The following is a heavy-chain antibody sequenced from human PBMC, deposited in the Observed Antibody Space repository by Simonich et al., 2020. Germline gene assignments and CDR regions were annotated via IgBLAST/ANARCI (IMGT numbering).Heavy chain of an antibody. CDR1: GYTFTGYY. Sequence: QVQLVQSGAEVKKPGASVKVSCKASGYTFTGYYMHWVRKAPGKGLGGMGWINPNRCGTNYAQKLQGSVTMTRDTSISTAYMELSRLKSDDTAVYYCARVRFEAFDIWGQGTMVTVSS. CDR3: ARVRFEAFDI. V-gene: IGHV1-2*02. J-gene: IGHJ3*02. CDR2: INPNRCGT.